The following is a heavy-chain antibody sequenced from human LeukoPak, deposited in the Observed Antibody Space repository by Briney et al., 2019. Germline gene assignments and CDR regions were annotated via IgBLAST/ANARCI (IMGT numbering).Heavy chain of an antibody. CDR1: GVSISSYY. V-gene: IGHV4-59*01. J-gene: IGHJ4*02. D-gene: IGHD3-9*01. Sequence: SETLSLTCTASGVSISSYYWSWIRQPPGKGLEWIGYIYYSGSTNYNTSLKSRVTISVDTSNNQFSLKLSSVTAADTAVYYCAREGRRYDILTGYYNSGFDYWGQGTLVTASS. CDR2: IYYSGST. CDR3: AREGRRYDILTGYYNSGFDY.